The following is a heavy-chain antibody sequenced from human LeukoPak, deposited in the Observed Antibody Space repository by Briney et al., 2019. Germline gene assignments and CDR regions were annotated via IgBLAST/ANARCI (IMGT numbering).Heavy chain of an antibody. D-gene: IGHD6-6*01. Sequence: GALRLSCAASGFTFSSYEMNWVRQAPGKGLEWVSYISSSGSTIYYADSVKGRFTISRDNAKNSLYLQMNSLRAEDSAVYYCARDGPSIAADFDCWGQGTLVTVSS. V-gene: IGHV3-48*03. CDR3: ARDGPSIAADFDC. CDR1: GFTFSSYE. J-gene: IGHJ4*02. CDR2: ISSSGSTI.